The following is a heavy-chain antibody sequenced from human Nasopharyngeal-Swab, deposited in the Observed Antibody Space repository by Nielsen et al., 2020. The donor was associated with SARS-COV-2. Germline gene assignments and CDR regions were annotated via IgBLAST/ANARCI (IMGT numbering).Heavy chain of an antibody. J-gene: IGHJ4*02. CDR3: ARTKYYYDSSGYYFFDY. D-gene: IGHD3-22*01. Sequence: PTLVTPTQTLTLTCTFSGFSLSTSGMCVSWIRQPPGKALEWLARIDWADDKYYSTSLKTRLTISKDTSKNPVVLTMTNMDPVDTATYYCARTKYYYDSSGYYFFDYWGQGTLVTVSS. CDR1: GFSLSTSGMC. V-gene: IGHV2-70*11. CDR2: IDWADDK.